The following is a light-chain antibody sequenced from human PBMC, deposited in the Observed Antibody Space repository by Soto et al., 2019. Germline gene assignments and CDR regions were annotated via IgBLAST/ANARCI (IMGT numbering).Light chain of an antibody. CDR3: QQRSNWPRIT. V-gene: IGKV3D-20*02. Sequence: EIVLTQSPGTLSLSPGERATLSCRAGQSVSSSYLAWYQQKPGQAPRLLIYGASSRATGIPDRFSGSGSGTDFTLTISSLEPEDFAVYYCQQRSNWPRITFGQGTRLEIK. CDR1: QSVSSSY. J-gene: IGKJ5*01. CDR2: GAS.